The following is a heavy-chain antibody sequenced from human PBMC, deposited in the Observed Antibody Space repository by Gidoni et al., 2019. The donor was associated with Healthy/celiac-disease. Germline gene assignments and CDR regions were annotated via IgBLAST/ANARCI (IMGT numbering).Heavy chain of an antibody. CDR2: ISGSGGST. Sequence: EVQLLESGGGLVQPGGSLRLSCAASGFTFSSYAMSWVRQAPGKGLEWVSAISGSGGSTYYADSVKGRFTISRDNSKNTLYLQMNSLRAEDTAVYYCAKDLRKLLNAYYYYGMDVWGQGTTVTVSS. CDR3: AKDLRKLLNAYYYYGMDV. CDR1: GFTFSSYA. J-gene: IGHJ6*02. V-gene: IGHV3-23*01. D-gene: IGHD2-15*01.